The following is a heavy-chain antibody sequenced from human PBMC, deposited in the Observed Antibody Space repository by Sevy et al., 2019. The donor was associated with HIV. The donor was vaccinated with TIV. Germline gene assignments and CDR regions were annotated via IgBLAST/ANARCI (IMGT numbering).Heavy chain of an antibody. CDR1: GYTFTGYY. Sequence: ASVKVSCKASGYTFTGYYMHWVRQALGQGLEWMGWINPNSGGTNYAQKFQGRVTMTRDTSISTAYMELSRLRSDDTAVYYCARELAFAGPFDYWGQGTLVTVSS. D-gene: IGHD3-3*02. J-gene: IGHJ4*02. CDR2: INPNSGGT. V-gene: IGHV1-2*02. CDR3: ARELAFAGPFDY.